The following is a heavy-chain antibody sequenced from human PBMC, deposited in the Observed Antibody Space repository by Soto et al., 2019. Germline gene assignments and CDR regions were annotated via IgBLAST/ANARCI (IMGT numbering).Heavy chain of an antibody. V-gene: IGHV4-39*01. CDR2: IYYSGST. J-gene: IGHJ4*02. CDR3: ARHRDRGDCCDS. CDR1: GGSISSSSYY. D-gene: IGHD2-15*01. Sequence: QLQLQESGPGRVKPSETLSLTCTVSGGSISSSSYYWGWIRQPPGKGLKWIGSIYYSGSTNYNPTFRSRVTLSVDTSKNQSSLKRSFVTAADTAEYYCARHRDRGDCCDSWGQGTLVTVSS.